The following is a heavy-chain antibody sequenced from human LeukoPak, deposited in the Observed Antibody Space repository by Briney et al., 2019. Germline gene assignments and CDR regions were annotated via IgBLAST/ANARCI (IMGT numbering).Heavy chain of an antibody. CDR2: IYSGGST. Sequence: PGGSLRHSCAASGFTVSSNYMSWVRQAPGKGLEWVSVIYSGGSTYYADSVKGRFTISRDNSKNTLYLQMNSLRAEDTAVYYCARGGYYGDYVGYWGQGTLVTVSS. V-gene: IGHV3-66*01. CDR3: ARGGYYGDYVGY. CDR1: GFTVSSNY. J-gene: IGHJ4*02. D-gene: IGHD4-17*01.